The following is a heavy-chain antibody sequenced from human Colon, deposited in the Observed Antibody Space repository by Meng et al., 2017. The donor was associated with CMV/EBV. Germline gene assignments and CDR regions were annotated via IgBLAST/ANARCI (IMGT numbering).Heavy chain of an antibody. V-gene: IGHV3-30*02. D-gene: IGHD3-3*01. J-gene: IGHJ4*02. CDR1: GFTFSNYG. Sequence: GESLKISCVASGFTFSNYGLHWVRQAPGKGLEWVTFIHIDGGEKNYGDSVKGRFTISRDNSKNTLYLQMNSLTAGDTAVYYCAREFFLDYWGLGTLVTVSS. CDR2: IHIDGGEK. CDR3: AREFFLDY.